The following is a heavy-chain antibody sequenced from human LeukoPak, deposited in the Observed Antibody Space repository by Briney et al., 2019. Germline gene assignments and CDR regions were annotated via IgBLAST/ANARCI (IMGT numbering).Heavy chain of an antibody. CDR1: GFTFDDYA. J-gene: IGHJ4*02. Sequence: GGSLRLSCVASGFTFDDYAMHWVRQAPGKGLEWVSYISSSGSTIYYADSVKGRFTISRDNAKNSLYLQMNSLRAEDTAVYYCARDYGGSSPFDYWGQGTLVTVSS. D-gene: IGHD4-23*01. CDR3: ARDYGGSSPFDY. V-gene: IGHV3-48*03. CDR2: ISSSGSTI.